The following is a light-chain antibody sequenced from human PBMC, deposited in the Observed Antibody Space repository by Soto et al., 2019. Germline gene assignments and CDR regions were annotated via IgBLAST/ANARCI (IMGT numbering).Light chain of an antibody. Sequence: DIVMAQTPLSLSVTPGQPASISCKSSQSVLHSDGKTYLYWYLQEPGQPPQILSYEVSNGFSGVPDWCSGGGSGTDFTLKISRVDAEDVGVYYCMQSIQLITFGQGTRLEIK. CDR2: EVS. CDR3: MQSIQLIT. V-gene: IGKV2D-29*01. J-gene: IGKJ5*01. CDR1: QSVLHSDGKTY.